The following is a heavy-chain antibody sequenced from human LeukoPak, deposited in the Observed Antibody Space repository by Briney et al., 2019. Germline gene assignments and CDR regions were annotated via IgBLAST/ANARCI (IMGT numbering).Heavy chain of an antibody. V-gene: IGHV3-9*01. CDR2: ISWNSGSI. CDR1: GFTFDDYA. CDR3: AKDITGTTIFDAFDI. D-gene: IGHD1-7*01. J-gene: IGHJ3*02. Sequence: GGSLRLSCAASGFTFDDYAMHWVRQAPGKGLEWVSGISWNSGSIGYADSVKGRFTISRDSAKNSLYLQMNSLRAEDTALYYCAKDITGTTIFDAFDIWGQGTMVTVSS.